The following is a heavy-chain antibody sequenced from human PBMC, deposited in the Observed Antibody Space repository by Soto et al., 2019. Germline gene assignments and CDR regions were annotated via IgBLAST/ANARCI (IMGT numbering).Heavy chain of an antibody. Sequence: PGGSLRLSCAASGFTVSSYSMNWVRQATGKGLEWVSYISSSSSTIYYADSVKGRFTISRDNAKNSLYLQMNSLRAEDTAVYYCARGVVITLYYFDYWGQGTLVTVSS. CDR3: ARGVVITLYYFDY. CDR2: ISSSSSTI. J-gene: IGHJ4*02. D-gene: IGHD3-22*01. CDR1: GFTVSSYS. V-gene: IGHV3-48*01.